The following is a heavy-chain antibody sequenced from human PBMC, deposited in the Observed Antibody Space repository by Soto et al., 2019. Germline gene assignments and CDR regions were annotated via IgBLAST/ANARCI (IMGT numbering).Heavy chain of an antibody. Sequence: EVQLLESGGGLVQPGGSLRLSCAASGFTFSSYAMTWVRQAPGKGLEWVSVISGSGGSTYYADSVKGRFTISRDNSKNPLYLQMNSLRAEDTAVYYCARRSSGWYFDYWGQGTLVTVSS. CDR1: GFTFSSYA. J-gene: IGHJ4*02. CDR3: ARRSSGWYFDY. D-gene: IGHD6-19*01. V-gene: IGHV3-23*01. CDR2: ISGSGGST.